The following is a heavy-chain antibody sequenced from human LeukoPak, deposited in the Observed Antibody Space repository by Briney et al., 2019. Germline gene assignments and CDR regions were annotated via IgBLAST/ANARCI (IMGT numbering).Heavy chain of an antibody. CDR1: GFTFSNYA. V-gene: IGHV3-23*01. CDR2: TSGSGSST. J-gene: IGHJ4*02. D-gene: IGHD3-3*01. Sequence: GGSLGLSCAASGFTFSNYAMSWVRQAPGNGLEWVSATSGSGSSTYYADSVKGRFTISRDNSKNTLYLQVNSLRDEDTAVYYCAKSAIFGVVITSFNYWGQGTLVTVSS. CDR3: AKSAIFGVVITSFNY.